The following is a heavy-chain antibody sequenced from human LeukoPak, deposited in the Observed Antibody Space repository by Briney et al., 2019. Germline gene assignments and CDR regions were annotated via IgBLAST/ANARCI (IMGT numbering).Heavy chain of an antibody. Sequence: SVKVSCKASGGTFSSYAISWVRQAPGQGLEWMGGIIPIFGTADYAQEFQGRVTITADESTSTAYMELSSLRSEDTAVYYCARDQGDCSSTSCYEGPPYYYYGMDVWGKGTTVTVSS. CDR2: IIPIFGTA. CDR3: ARDQGDCSSTSCYEGPPYYYYGMDV. CDR1: GGTFSSYA. J-gene: IGHJ6*04. V-gene: IGHV1-69*01. D-gene: IGHD2-2*01.